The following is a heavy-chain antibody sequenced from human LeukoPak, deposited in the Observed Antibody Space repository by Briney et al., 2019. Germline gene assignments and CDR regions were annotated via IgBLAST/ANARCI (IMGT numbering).Heavy chain of an antibody. CDR1: GGSISSSSYY. CDR3: AGDYGDYYFDY. J-gene: IGHJ4*02. D-gene: IGHD4-17*01. CDR2: IYYSGST. V-gene: IGHV4-39*07. Sequence: SETLSLTCTVSGGSISSSSYYWGWIRQPPGKGLEWIGSIYYSGSTYYNPSLKSRVTISVDTSKKQFSLKLSSVTAADTAVYFCAGDYGDYYFDYWGQGTLVTVSS.